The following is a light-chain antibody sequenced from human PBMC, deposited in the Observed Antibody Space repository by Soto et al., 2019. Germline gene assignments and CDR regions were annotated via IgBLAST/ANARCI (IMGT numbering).Light chain of an antibody. Sequence: DIQMTQSPSTLSASVGDRVTITCRASQTLSSWLAWYQQKPGKAPKLLIYDVSSLESGVPSRFSGSGSGTEFTLTISSLQPDDFATYYCQQYNSYSLTFGGGTKADIK. V-gene: IGKV1-5*01. CDR1: QTLSSW. CDR3: QQYNSYSLT. CDR2: DVS. J-gene: IGKJ4*01.